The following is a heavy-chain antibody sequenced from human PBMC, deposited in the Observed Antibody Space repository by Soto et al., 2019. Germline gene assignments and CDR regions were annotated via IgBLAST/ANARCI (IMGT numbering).Heavy chain of an antibody. CDR2: IWYDGSNK. CDR1: GFTFSSYG. V-gene: IGHV3-33*01. D-gene: IGHD1-26*01. CDR3: ARVHSGSYYGWFDP. J-gene: IGHJ5*02. Sequence: QVQLVESGGGVVQPGRSLRLSCAASGFTFSSYGMHWVRQAPGKGLEWVAVIWYDGSNKYYADSVKGRFTISRDNXXNTLYLQMNSLRAEDTAVYYCARVHSGSYYGWFDPWGQGTLVTVSS.